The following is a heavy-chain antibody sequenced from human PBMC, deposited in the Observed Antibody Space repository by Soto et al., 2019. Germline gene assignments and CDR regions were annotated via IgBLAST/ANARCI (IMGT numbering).Heavy chain of an antibody. CDR1: GGSISSYY. Sequence: PSETLSLICTVSGGSISSYYWSWIRQPAGEGLEWIGRIYTSGSTNYNPSLKSRVTMSVDTSKNQFSLKLSSVTAADTAVYYCAREGPGVSSSSWRNWFDPWGQGTLVTVSS. D-gene: IGHD6-6*01. CDR2: IYTSGST. CDR3: AREGPGVSSSSWRNWFDP. J-gene: IGHJ5*02. V-gene: IGHV4-4*07.